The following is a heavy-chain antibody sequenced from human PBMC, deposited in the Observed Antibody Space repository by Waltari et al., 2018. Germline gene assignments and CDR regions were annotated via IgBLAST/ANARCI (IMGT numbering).Heavy chain of an antibody. V-gene: IGHV4-4*07. CDR1: GGSISSYY. Sequence: QVQLQESGPGLVKPSETLSLTCTVSGGSISSYYWSWIRQPAGKGLEWIGRIYTSGSTNYNPTLKRRVTMSVDTSKNQFSLKLSSVTAADTAVYYCARESSDFGVVAKYYYYYYMDVWGKGTTVTVSS. CDR2: IYTSGST. CDR3: ARESSDFGVVAKYYYYYYMDV. J-gene: IGHJ6*03. D-gene: IGHD3-3*01.